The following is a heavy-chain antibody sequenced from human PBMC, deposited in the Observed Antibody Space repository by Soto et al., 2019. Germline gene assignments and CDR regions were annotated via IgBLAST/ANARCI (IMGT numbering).Heavy chain of an antibody. J-gene: IGHJ4*02. D-gene: IGHD3-10*01. CDR1: GFTFSTYK. V-gene: IGHV3-48*03. CDR2: ISGSGAST. Sequence: GGSVRLSXTASGFTFSTYKMNWVRQAPGKGLEWISYISGSGASTYYADSVKGRFTISRDNAKNSLYLQLSSLRAEDTAVYYCARDFGSRTYFKYYFDYWGQGTLVTVSS. CDR3: ARDFGSRTYFKYYFDY.